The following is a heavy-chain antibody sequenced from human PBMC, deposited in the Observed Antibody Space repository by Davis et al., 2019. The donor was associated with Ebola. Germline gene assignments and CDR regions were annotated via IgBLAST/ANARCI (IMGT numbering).Heavy chain of an antibody. D-gene: IGHD3-9*01. Sequence: ASVKVSCKASGYTFTSYGISWVRQAPGQGLEWMGWINPNSGGTKYAQKFQGRVTMTRDTSISTAYMELSRLRSDDTAVYYCASHWATFYDILTGYSEEDYWGQGTLVTVSS. CDR3: ASHWATFYDILTGYSEEDY. CDR2: INPNSGGT. CDR1: GYTFTSYG. V-gene: IGHV1-2*02. J-gene: IGHJ4*02.